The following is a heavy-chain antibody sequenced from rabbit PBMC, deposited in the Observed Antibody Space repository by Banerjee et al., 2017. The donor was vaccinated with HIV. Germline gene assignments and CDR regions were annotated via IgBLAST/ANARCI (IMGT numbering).Heavy chain of an antibody. CDR3: ARGGAGGAGYGCVYFDL. CDR1: GFSFNNNYY. D-gene: IGHD6-1*01. J-gene: IGHJ4*01. V-gene: IGHV1S40*01. CDR2: IRTGDGNT. Sequence: QSLEESGGDLVKPGASLTLTCTASGFSFNNNYYICWVRQPPGKGLEWIGCIRTGDGNTYYASWAKGRFTISKTSSTVDLKMTSLTAADTATYFCARGGAGGAGYGCVYFDLWGQGTLVTVS.